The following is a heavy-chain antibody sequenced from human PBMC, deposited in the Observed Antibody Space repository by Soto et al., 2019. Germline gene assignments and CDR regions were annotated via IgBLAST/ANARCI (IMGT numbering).Heavy chain of an antibody. Sequence: PGGSLRLSCAASGFTFSSYAMHWVRQAPGKGLEWVAVISYDGTNKNYADSVKGRFTISRDNSKKTLYLQMSSLRGEDTAVYYCARDTSAVTGTTGDFDYWGQGTLGT. D-gene: IGHD1-20*01. CDR3: ARDTSAVTGTTGDFDY. CDR2: ISYDGTNK. CDR1: GFTFSSYA. V-gene: IGHV3-30-3*01. J-gene: IGHJ4*02.